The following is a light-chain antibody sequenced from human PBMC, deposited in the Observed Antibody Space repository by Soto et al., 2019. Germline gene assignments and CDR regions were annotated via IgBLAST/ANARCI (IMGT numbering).Light chain of an antibody. CDR3: QQYYSTPT. CDR2: WAS. Sequence: DIVMTQSPDSLAVSLGERATINCKSSQSVLYSSNNKNYLAWYQQKPGQPPKLLIYWASTRESGVPDRVSGSGSGTDFTLTISSLQAEDVAVYYYQQYYSTPTFGQGTKVEIK. V-gene: IGKV4-1*01. J-gene: IGKJ1*01. CDR1: QSVLYSSNNKNY.